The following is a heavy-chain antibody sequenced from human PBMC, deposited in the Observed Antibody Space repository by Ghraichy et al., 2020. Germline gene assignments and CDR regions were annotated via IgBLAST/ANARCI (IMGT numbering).Heavy chain of an antibody. V-gene: IGHV3-23*01. CDR3: AKAEENIAGAGTGIDWFDP. J-gene: IGHJ5*02. D-gene: IGHD6-13*01. CDR2: ISGSGGST. CDR1: GFTFSSYA. Sequence: GESLNISCAASGFTFSSYAMSWVRQAPGKGLEWVSAISGSGGSTYYADSVKGRFTISRDNSKNTLYLQMNSLRAEDTAVYYCAKAEENIAGAGTGIDWFDPCAQGTLSAVSP.